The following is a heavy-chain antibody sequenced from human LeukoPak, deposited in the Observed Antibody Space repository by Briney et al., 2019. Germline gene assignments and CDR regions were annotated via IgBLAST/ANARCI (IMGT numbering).Heavy chain of an antibody. CDR1: AAFVTTYPYY. J-gene: IGHJ5*01. CDR2: VTYTENT. V-gene: IGHV4-39*07. CDR3: ARTPTGFPYWFDS. D-gene: IGHD3-9*01. Sequence: PSETRSLTCSLAAAFVTTYPYYWTWIRHTPLKGLEGIGSVTYTENTFYNPSLQSRVTSPIDASKNQFSRNLSSVTAEDTAIYFCARTPTGFPYWFDSWGRGTPVTVSS.